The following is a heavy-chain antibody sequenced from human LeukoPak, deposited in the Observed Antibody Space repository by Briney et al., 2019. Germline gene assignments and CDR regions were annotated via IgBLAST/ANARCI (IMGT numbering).Heavy chain of an antibody. CDR3: ARGVVTFDY. J-gene: IGHJ4*02. CDR2: IYYSGST. Sequence: SETLSLTCTVSSGSISSYYWSWIRQPPGKGLEWIGYIYYSGSTNYNPSLKSRVTISVDTSKNQFSLKLSSVTAADAAVYYCARGVVTFDYWGQGTLVTVSS. CDR1: SGSISSYY. V-gene: IGHV4-59*01. D-gene: IGHD2-21*02.